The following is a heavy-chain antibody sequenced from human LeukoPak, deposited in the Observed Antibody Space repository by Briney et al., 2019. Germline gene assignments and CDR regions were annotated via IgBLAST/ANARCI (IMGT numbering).Heavy chain of an antibody. Sequence: PGGSLRLSYAASGFTFNTYAMNWVRQAPGKGLEWVSGIRDSGGSTYYADSVKGRFTISRDNSKNTLYLQMNSLRADDTALYYCAKGSGINHYNWLDPWGQGTLVTVSS. CDR3: AKGSGINHYNWLDP. CDR1: GFTFNTYA. J-gene: IGHJ5*02. D-gene: IGHD6-13*01. V-gene: IGHV3-23*01. CDR2: IRDSGGST.